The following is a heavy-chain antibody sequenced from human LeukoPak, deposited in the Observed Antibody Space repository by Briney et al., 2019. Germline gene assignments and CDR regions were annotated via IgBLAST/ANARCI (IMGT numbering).Heavy chain of an antibody. CDR3: AKDPGPKSTSLPGDI. J-gene: IGHJ3*02. D-gene: IGHD2-2*01. Sequence: GGSLRLSCAASGFTFSSYGMHWVRQAPGKGLEWVTLISHDGSNKYYGDSVKGRFTISRDNSKNTLYLQMSTLRAEDTAVYYCAKDPGPKSTSLPGDIWGQGTMVTVSS. CDR2: ISHDGSNK. V-gene: IGHV3-30*02. CDR1: GFTFSSYG.